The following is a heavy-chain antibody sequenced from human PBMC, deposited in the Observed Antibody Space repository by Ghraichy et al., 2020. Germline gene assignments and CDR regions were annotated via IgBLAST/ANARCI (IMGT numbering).Heavy chain of an antibody. CDR2: IFSNDEK. CDR3: ARIGRSYDYVWGSYRYSLGDY. CDR1: GFSLSNARMG. V-gene: IGHV2-26*01. Sequence: SGPTLVKPTETLTLTCTVSGFSLSNARMGVSWIRQPPGKALEWLAHIFSNDEKSYSTSLKSRLTISKDTSKSQVVLTMTNMDPVDTATYYCARIGRSYDYVWGSYRYSLGDYWGQGTLVTVSS. J-gene: IGHJ4*02. D-gene: IGHD3-16*02.